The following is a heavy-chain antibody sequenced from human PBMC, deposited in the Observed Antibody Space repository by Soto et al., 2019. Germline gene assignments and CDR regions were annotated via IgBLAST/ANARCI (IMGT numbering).Heavy chain of an antibody. D-gene: IGHD4-4*01. V-gene: IGHV4-31*03. Sequence: QVQLQESGPGLVKPSQTLSLTCTVSAGSISSGTYYRNWIRQHPGKGLEWIGYMYYSGTTYYNPSLQSRLTISGDTSKNQFSLKLSSVTVADTAVYYCARGNDFRTGWFDPWGQGIMVTVSS. CDR2: MYYSGTT. CDR1: AGSISSGTYY. CDR3: ARGNDFRTGWFDP. J-gene: IGHJ5*02.